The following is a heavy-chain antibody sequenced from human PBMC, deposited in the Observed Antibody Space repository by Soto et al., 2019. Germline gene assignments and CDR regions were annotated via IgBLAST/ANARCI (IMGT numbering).Heavy chain of an antibody. V-gene: IGHV2-5*02. Sequence: GSGPTLVNPTQTLTLTCTFSGFSLSTSGVGVGWIRQPPGKALEWLALIYWDDDKLYSPSLKSRLTITKDTSKNHVLLTMTNMDALETATYYCAHARGSASYYNPYYYYGMDVWGQGTTVTVS. D-gene: IGHD3-10*01. CDR3: AHARGSASYYNPYYYYGMDV. J-gene: IGHJ6*02. CDR1: GFSLSTSGVG. CDR2: IYWDDDK.